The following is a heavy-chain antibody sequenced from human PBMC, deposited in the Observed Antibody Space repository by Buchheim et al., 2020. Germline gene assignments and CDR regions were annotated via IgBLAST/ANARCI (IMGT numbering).Heavy chain of an antibody. CDR1: GFTFSSYW. CDR2: INSDGSST. V-gene: IGHV3-74*01. D-gene: IGHD2-15*01. Sequence: EVQLVESGGGLVQPGGSLRLSCAASGFTFSSYWMHWVRQAPGKGLVWVSRINSDGSSTSYADSVKGRFTISRENAKKTLYLQMNSLRAEDTAVYYCARLHCSGGSCYYYYYGMDVWGQGTT. J-gene: IGHJ6*02. CDR3: ARLHCSGGSCYYYYYGMDV.